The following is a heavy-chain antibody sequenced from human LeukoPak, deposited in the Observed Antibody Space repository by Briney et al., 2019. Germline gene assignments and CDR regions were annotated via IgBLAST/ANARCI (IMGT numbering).Heavy chain of an antibody. J-gene: IGHJ4*02. V-gene: IGHV4-59*01. D-gene: IGHD6-13*01. CDR1: GGSISSYY. CDR2: IYYSGST. CDR3: ARRAAGTSFDY. Sequence: SETLSLTCTVSGGSISSYYWSWIRQPPGKGLEWIGYIYYSGSTNYNPSLKSRVTISVDTSKNQFSLKLSSVTAADTAVYYCARRAAGTSFDYWGQGTLVTVSS.